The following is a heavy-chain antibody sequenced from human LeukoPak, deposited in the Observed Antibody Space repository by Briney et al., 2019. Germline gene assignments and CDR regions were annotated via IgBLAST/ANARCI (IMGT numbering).Heavy chain of an antibody. CDR3: ARVRWGGLYYFDY. Sequence: GGSLRLSCAASGFTFSSYGMSWVRQAPGKGLEYLSAISGSGGNTYYADSVKGRFTISRDNSKSTLYLQMNSLRAEDTAVYYCARVRWGGLYYFDYWGQGTLVTVSS. D-gene: IGHD3-16*01. J-gene: IGHJ4*02. CDR1: GFTFSSYG. V-gene: IGHV3-23*01. CDR2: ISGSGGNT.